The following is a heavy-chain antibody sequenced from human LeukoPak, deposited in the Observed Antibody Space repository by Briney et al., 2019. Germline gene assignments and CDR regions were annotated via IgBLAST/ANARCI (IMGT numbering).Heavy chain of an antibody. CDR3: ARDSGYSGYSDY. CDR2: ISSSNSYT. J-gene: IGHJ4*02. Sequence: GGSLRLSCAASGFTFSDYYMSWIRQAPGKGLEWVSYISSSNSYTDYADSVKGRFTISRDNAKNSLNLQMNSLRAEDTAVYYCARDSGYSGYSDYWGQGTLVTVSS. D-gene: IGHD5-12*01. CDR1: GFTFSDYY. V-gene: IGHV3-11*05.